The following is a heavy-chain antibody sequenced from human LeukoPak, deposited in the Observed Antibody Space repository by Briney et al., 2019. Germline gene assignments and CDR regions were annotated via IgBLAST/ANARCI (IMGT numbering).Heavy chain of an antibody. J-gene: IGHJ4*02. D-gene: IGHD3-22*01. CDR2: IHSSGST. CDR1: GGSISSGSYF. CDR3: ARASYSYDINGWVPFDY. V-gene: IGHV4-61*02. Sequence: ASETLSLTCIVSGGSISSGSYFWSWIRQPAGKGLEWIGRIHSSGSTNYNPSLKSRVTISGDTSKNQFSLRLSSVTAADTAVYYCARASYSYDINGWVPFDYWGQGTLVTVSS.